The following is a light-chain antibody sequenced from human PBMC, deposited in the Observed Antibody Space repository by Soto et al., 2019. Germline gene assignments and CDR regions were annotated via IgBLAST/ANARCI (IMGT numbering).Light chain of an antibody. CDR2: EAT. CDR3: QSYDPTLRTSL. V-gene: IGLV2-14*01. CDR1: SSDVGGYDY. Sequence: QSALTQPASVSGSPGQSITISCTGTSSDVGGYDYVSWYQQHPDKAPKLMVYEATNRPSGVSYRFSGSKSGNTASLTISGLQAEDEADYYCQSYDPTLRTSLFGGGTKLTVL. J-gene: IGLJ2*01.